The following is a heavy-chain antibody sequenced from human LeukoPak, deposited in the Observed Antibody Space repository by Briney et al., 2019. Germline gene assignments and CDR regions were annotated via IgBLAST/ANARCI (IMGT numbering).Heavy chain of an antibody. Sequence: KPSETLSLTCTVSGGSISSYYWSWIRQPPGKGLEWIGYIYYSGSTNYNPSLKSRVTISVDTSKNQFSLKLSSVTAADTAVYYCARDFWSPTYYFDYWGQGTLVTVSS. D-gene: IGHD3-3*01. V-gene: IGHV4-59*08. CDR1: GGSISSYY. CDR2: IYYSGST. J-gene: IGHJ4*02. CDR3: ARDFWSPTYYFDY.